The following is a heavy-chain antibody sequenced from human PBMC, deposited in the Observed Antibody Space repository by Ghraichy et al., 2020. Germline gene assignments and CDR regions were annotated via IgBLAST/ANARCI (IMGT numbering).Heavy chain of an antibody. D-gene: IGHD2-2*02. Sequence: SETLSLTCTVSGGSVSSGSYYWSWIRQPPGKGLEWIGYIYYSGSTNYNPSLKSRVTISVDTSKNQFSLKLSSVTAADTAVYYCARVPYCSSTSCYTMGDYYYYGMDVWGQGTTVTVSS. CDR1: GGSVSSGSYY. J-gene: IGHJ6*02. CDR3: ARVPYCSSTSCYTMGDYYYYGMDV. CDR2: IYYSGST. V-gene: IGHV4-61*01.